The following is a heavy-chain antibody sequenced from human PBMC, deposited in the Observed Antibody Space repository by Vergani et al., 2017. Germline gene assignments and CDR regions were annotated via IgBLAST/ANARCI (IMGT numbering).Heavy chain of an antibody. Sequence: QVQLQESGPGLVKPSETLSLTCTVSGGSLSSYYWSWIRQPPGKGLEWIGYIYYSGSTHYNPALKSRDTISVDTSKNQFPRKLSSVTDADTAVYYCAREIAAAGIWDYWGQGTLVTVSS. D-gene: IGHD6-13*01. CDR2: IYYSGST. CDR1: GGSLSSYY. V-gene: IGHV4-59*01. J-gene: IGHJ4*02. CDR3: AREIAAAGIWDY.